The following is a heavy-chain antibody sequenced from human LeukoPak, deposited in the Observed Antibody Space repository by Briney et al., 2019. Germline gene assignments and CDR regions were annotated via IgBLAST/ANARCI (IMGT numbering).Heavy chain of an antibody. CDR1: GGSISNHY. CDR2: IYYSGST. D-gene: IGHD5-18*01. J-gene: IGHJ3*02. Sequence: PSETLSLTCTVSGGSISNHYWTWIRQPPGKGLEWIGYIYYSGSTNYNPSLKSRVTISVDTSKNQFSLKLSSVTAADTAVYYCARQKNPEGGYSSVTDAFDIWGQGTMVTVSS. CDR3: ARQKNPEGGYSSVTDAFDI. V-gene: IGHV4-59*08.